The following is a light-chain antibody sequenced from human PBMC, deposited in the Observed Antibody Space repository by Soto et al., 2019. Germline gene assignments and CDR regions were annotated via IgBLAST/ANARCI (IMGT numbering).Light chain of an antibody. Sequence: QSVLTQPPSASGTPGRRVTIPCSGSSSNIGSHTVNWYQQLPGTAPKLLVYSSNQRPSGVPDRFSGSKSGTSASLAISGLQSEDEADYYCAAWDGSLNGVVFGGGTKLTVL. CDR3: AAWDGSLNGVV. J-gene: IGLJ2*01. CDR2: SSN. CDR1: SSNIGSHT. V-gene: IGLV1-44*01.